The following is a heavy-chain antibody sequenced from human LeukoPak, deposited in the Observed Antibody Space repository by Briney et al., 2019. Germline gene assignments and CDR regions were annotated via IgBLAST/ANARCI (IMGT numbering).Heavy chain of an antibody. D-gene: IGHD2-2*01. J-gene: IGHJ3*02. V-gene: IGHV4-30-4*01. CDR2: IYYTGST. Sequence: SSETLSLTCTVSGGSINSGDYYWRWIRQPPGKGLEWIGYIYYTGSTYYNPSLKSRVTISVDTSKNQFSLKLSSVTAADTAVYYCARYCSSTRCYDLAFDIWGQGTMVTVSS. CDR1: GGSINSGDYY. CDR3: ARYCSSTRCYDLAFDI.